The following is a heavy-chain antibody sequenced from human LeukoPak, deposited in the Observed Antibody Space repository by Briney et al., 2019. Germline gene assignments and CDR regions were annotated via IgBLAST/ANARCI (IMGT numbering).Heavy chain of an antibody. CDR1: GGSISSYY. Sequence: SETLSLTCTVSGGSISSYYWSWIRQPPGKGLEWIGYIYYSGSTNYNPSLKSRVTISVDTSKNQFSLKLSSVTAADTAVYYCARSSKQFNWFDPWGQGTLVTVSS. CDR2: IYYSGST. D-gene: IGHD2-2*01. J-gene: IGHJ5*02. CDR3: ARSSKQFNWFDP. V-gene: IGHV4-59*08.